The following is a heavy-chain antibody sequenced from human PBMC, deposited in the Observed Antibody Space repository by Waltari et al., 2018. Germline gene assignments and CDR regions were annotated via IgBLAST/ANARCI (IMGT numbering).Heavy chain of an antibody. J-gene: IGHJ4*02. CDR3: ARGLSRNYGSGF. V-gene: IGHV1-8*01. CDR2: MNPNSGNT. Sequence: QVQLVQSGAEVKKPGASVKVSCKSSGYPFTSYALTCVRQATGQGLEWMGWMNPNSGNTGDAQKFQGRVTMTRNTSISTAYMELSSLRSEDTAVYYCARGLSRNYGSGFWGQGTLVTVSS. D-gene: IGHD3-10*01. CDR1: GYPFTSYA.